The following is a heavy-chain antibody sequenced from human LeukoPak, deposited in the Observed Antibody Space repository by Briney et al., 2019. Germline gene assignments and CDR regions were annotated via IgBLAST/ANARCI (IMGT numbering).Heavy chain of an antibody. CDR2: IYYSGST. Sequence: SETLSLTCTVSGGSISSYYWGWIRQPPGKGLEWIGSIYYSGSTYYNPSLTSRVTISVDTSKNQFSLKLSSVTAADTAVYYCASQRITIFGVVIIGFDPWGQGTLVTVSS. CDR1: GGSISSYY. V-gene: IGHV4-39*01. CDR3: ASQRITIFGVVIIGFDP. D-gene: IGHD3-3*01. J-gene: IGHJ5*02.